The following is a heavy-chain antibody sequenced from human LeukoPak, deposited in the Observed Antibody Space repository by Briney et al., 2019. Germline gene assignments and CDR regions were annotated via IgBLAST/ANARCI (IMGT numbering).Heavy chain of an antibody. CDR2: IYYNGSA. D-gene: IGHD6-6*01. CDR1: GGSIISYY. J-gene: IGHJ4*02. Sequence: SETLSLTCSVSGGSIISYYWSWIRQPPGKGLEWIGYIYYNGSAKYNPSLKSRVTISVDTSKNQFSLKLTSVTAADTAVYYCARDIGAARSDYWGQGTLVTVSS. V-gene: IGHV4-59*01. CDR3: ARDIGAARSDY.